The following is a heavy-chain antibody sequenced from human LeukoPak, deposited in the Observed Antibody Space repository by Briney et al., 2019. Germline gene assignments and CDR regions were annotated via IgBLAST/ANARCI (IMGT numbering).Heavy chain of an antibody. Sequence: PGGSLRLSCAGSGFTFSSYWMHWVRQGVGKGLEWVSRIYIDGTTTSYADSVRGRFTISRDNAKNTLYLQMNSLGAEDTAVYYCARGGNGGNSLDYWGQGVLITVS. CDR3: ARGGNGGNSLDY. V-gene: IGHV3-74*01. CDR1: GFTFSSYW. CDR2: IYIDGTTT. D-gene: IGHD4-23*01. J-gene: IGHJ4*02.